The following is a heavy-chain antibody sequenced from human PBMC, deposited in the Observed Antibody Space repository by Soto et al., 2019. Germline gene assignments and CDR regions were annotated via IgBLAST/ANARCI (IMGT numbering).Heavy chain of an antibody. CDR3: ARDRYRVGYYYYGMDV. CDR2: IYYSGST. D-gene: IGHD3-16*02. CDR1: GGSISSGGYY. J-gene: IGHJ6*02. V-gene: IGHV4-31*03. Sequence: PSETLSLTCTVSGGSISSGGYYWSWIRQHPGKGLEWIGCIYYSGSTYYNPSLKSRVTISVDTSKNQFSLKLSSVTAADTAVYYCARDRYRVGYYYYGMDVWGQGTTVTVSS.